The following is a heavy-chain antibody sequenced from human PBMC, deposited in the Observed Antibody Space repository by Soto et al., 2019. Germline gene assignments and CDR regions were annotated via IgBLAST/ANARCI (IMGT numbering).Heavy chain of an antibody. Sequence: PGGSLRLSCAASGFTFSSYGMHWVRQAPGKGLEWVAVISYDGSNKYYADSVKGRFTISRDNSKNTLYLQMNSLRAEDTAVYYCAYSSGYYRPFDYWGQGTLVTVSS. D-gene: IGHD3-22*01. CDR2: ISYDGSNK. CDR1: GFTFSSYG. V-gene: IGHV3-30*03. CDR3: AYSSGYYRPFDY. J-gene: IGHJ4*02.